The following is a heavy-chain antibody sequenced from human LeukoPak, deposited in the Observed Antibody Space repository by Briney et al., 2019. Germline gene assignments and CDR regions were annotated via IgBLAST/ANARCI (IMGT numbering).Heavy chain of an antibody. J-gene: IGHJ6*03. Sequence: SETLSLTCTVSGGSISSSSYYWGWIRQPPGKGLEWIGSSYYSGSTYYNPSLKSRVTISVDTSKNQFSLKLSSVTAADTAVYYCARNDPLSSNQGYYYYYMDVWGKGTTVTVSS. V-gene: IGHV4-39*07. D-gene: IGHD4-11*01. CDR1: GGSISSSSYY. CDR2: SYYSGST. CDR3: ARNDPLSSNQGYYYYYMDV.